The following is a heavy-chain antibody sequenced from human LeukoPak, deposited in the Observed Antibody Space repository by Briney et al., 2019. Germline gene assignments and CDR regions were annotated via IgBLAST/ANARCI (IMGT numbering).Heavy chain of an antibody. CDR2: IIPIFGTA. Sequence: GASVKVSCKASGATFSSYAISWVRQAPGQGLEWMGGIIPIFGTANYAQKFQGRVTITADESTSTAYMELSSLRSEDTAVYYCAKVQRDGYKMEPDVFDIWGQGTMVTVSS. D-gene: IGHD5-24*01. V-gene: IGHV1-69*13. J-gene: IGHJ3*02. CDR3: AKVQRDGYKMEPDVFDI. CDR1: GATFSSYA.